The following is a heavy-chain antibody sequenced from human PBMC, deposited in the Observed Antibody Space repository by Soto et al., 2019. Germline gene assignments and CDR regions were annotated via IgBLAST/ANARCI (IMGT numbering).Heavy chain of an antibody. CDR1: GFTFSSYG. J-gene: IGHJ3*02. V-gene: IGHV3-33*08. D-gene: IGHD4-17*01. CDR2: IWYDGSNK. CDR3: ARAGGDYGGAFDI. Sequence: GGSLRLSCAASGFTFSSYGMHWVRQAPGKGLEWVAVIWYDGSNKYYADSVKGRFTISRDNSKNTLYLQMNSLRAEDTAVYYCARAGGDYGGAFDIWGQGTMVTVSS.